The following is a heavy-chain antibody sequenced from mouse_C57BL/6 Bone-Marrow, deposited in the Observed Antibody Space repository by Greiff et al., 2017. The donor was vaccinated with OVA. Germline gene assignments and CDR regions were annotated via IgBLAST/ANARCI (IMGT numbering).Heavy chain of an antibody. V-gene: IGHV3-6*01. CDR1: GYSITSGYY. D-gene: IGHD2-4*01. Sequence: EVHLVEPGPGLVKPSQSLSLTCSVTGYSITSGYYWYWIRQFPGNKLEWVGYIRSDGSTNYNPSLKNRTSITRDTSKNQFFLKLNSVTTEDTATYYCATYYDSTGDYWGQGTTLTVSS. J-gene: IGHJ2*01. CDR2: IRSDGST. CDR3: ATYYDSTGDY.